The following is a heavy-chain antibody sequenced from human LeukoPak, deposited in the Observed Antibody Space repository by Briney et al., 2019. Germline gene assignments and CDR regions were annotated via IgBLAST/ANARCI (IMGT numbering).Heavy chain of an antibody. Sequence: SGTLSLTCAVSGGSISSNSYYWGWIRQPPGKGLEWIGSIYYSGSTYYNPSLKSRVTISVDTSKNQFSLKLSSVTAADTAVYYCARRRAVAGRRIDYWGQGTLVTVSS. CDR2: IYYSGST. J-gene: IGHJ4*02. CDR1: GGSISSNSYY. V-gene: IGHV4-39*07. D-gene: IGHD6-19*01. CDR3: ARRRAVAGRRIDY.